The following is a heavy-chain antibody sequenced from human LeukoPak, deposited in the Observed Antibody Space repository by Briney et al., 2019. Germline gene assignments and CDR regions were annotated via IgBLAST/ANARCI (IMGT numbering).Heavy chain of an antibody. CDR2: INHSGST. CDR1: GGSFSGYY. J-gene: IGHJ4*02. V-gene: IGHV4-34*01. Sequence: SETLPLTCAVYGGSFSGYYWSWTRQPPGKGLEWIGGINHSGSTNYNPSLKSRVTISVDTSKNQSSLKLSSVTAADTAVYYCARGRGTFDYWGQGTLVTVSS. CDR3: ARGRGTFDY. D-gene: IGHD1-1*01.